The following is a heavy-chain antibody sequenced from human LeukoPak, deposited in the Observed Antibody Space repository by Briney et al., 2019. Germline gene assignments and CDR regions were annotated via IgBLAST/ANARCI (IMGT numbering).Heavy chain of an antibody. D-gene: IGHD3-10*01. V-gene: IGHV4-39*07. J-gene: IGHJ4*02. Sequence: PSETLSLTCTVSGGSISSSSYYWGWIRQPPGKGLEWIGSIYYSGSTYYNPSLKSRVTISVDTSKNQFSLKLSSVTAADTAVYYCARGYDSGSVGTSSDYWGQGTLVTVSS. CDR1: GGSISSSSYY. CDR3: ARGYDSGSVGTSSDY. CDR2: IYYSGST.